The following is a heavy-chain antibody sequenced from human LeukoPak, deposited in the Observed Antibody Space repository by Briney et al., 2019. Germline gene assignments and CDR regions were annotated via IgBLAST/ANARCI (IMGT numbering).Heavy chain of an antibody. CDR1: GYSISSGYF. V-gene: IGHV4-38-2*02. D-gene: IGHD6-19*01. J-gene: IGHJ4*02. CDR3: ARDPGYSSGWYRPGFDY. Sequence: SETLSLTCTVSGYSISSGYFWGWIRQPPGKGLEWMGSIYHTGSTYYNATLKSRVTISVDASKNQFSLKLSSVTAADTAVYYCARDPGYSSGWYRPGFDYWGQGTLVTVSS. CDR2: IYHTGST.